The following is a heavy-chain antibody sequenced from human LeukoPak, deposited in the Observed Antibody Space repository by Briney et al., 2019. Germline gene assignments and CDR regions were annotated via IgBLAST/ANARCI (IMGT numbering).Heavy chain of an antibody. CDR2: IYYSGST. V-gene: IGHV4-59*01. J-gene: IGHJ4*02. Sequence: SETLSLTCTVSGGSISSYYWSWIRQPPGKSLEWIGYIYYSGSTNYNPSLKSRVTISVDTSKNQFSLKLSSVTAADTAVYYCARGRLRYYFDYWGQGTLVTVSS. D-gene: IGHD4-17*01. CDR3: ARGRLRYYFDY. CDR1: GGSISSYY.